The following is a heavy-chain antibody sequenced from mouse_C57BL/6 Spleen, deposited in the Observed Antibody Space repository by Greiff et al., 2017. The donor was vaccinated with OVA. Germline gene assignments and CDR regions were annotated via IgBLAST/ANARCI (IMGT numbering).Heavy chain of an antibody. CDR3: ARHGYYAYAMDY. V-gene: IGHV5-17*01. Sequence: EVMLMESGGGLVKPGGSLKLSCAASGFTFSDYGMHWVRQAPEKGLEWVAYISSGSSTIYYADTVKGRFTISRDNAKNTLFLQMTSLRSEDTAMYYCARHGYYAYAMDYWGQGTSVTVSS. J-gene: IGHJ4*01. CDR2: ISSGSSTI. CDR1: GFTFSDYG. D-gene: IGHD2-3*01.